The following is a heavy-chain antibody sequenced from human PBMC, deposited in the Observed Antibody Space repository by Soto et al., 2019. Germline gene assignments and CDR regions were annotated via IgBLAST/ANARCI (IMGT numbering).Heavy chain of an antibody. Sequence: GGSLRLSCAASGFTFSSYGMHWVRQAPGKGLEWAAVIWYDGSNKYYADSVKGRFTISRDNSKNTLYLQMNSLRAEDTAVYYCARDPEVSNYGSGSYLTRAHDAFDIWGQGTMVTVSS. V-gene: IGHV3-33*01. D-gene: IGHD3-10*01. J-gene: IGHJ3*02. CDR3: ARDPEVSNYGSGSYLTRAHDAFDI. CDR2: IWYDGSNK. CDR1: GFTFSSYG.